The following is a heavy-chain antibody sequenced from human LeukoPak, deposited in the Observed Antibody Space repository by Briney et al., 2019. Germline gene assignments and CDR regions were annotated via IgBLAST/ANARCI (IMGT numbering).Heavy chain of an antibody. Sequence: SVKVSCKASGGTFSSYAISWVRQAPGQGLEWMGRIIPILGIANYAQKFQGRVTITADKSTSTAYMELSSLRSEDTAVYYCARARETSSPLYAFDIWGQGTMVTVSS. D-gene: IGHD1-26*01. CDR1: GGTFSSYA. J-gene: IGHJ3*02. V-gene: IGHV1-69*04. CDR2: IIPILGIA. CDR3: ARARETSSPLYAFDI.